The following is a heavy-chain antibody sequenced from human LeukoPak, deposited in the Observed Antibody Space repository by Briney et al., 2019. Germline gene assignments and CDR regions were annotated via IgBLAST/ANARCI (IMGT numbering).Heavy chain of an antibody. CDR2: IYYSGST. Sequence: SETLSLTCPVSGGSISSYYWSWIRQPPGKGLEWIGYIYYSGSTNYNPSLKSRVTISVDTSKNQFSLNLTSVTAADTAVYYCARFTPQGYGWGGYNRFDPWGQGTLVTVSS. D-gene: IGHD3-16*01. V-gene: IGHV4-59*01. CDR1: GGSISSYY. CDR3: ARFTPQGYGWGGYNRFDP. J-gene: IGHJ5*02.